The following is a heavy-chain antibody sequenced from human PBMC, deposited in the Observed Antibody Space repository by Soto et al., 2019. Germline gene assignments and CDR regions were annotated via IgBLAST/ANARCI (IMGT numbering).Heavy chain of an antibody. J-gene: IGHJ5*01. D-gene: IGHD2-2*01. CDR1: GLTVSNNY. Sequence: GGSLRLSCAASGLTVSNNYMSWVRQDPGKGLEWVSLIYRCGSTFYEDSVKGRFTISRDNSKNTLLLQMNSLRAEDTAVYFWVTYTSLESWGDGTLVTVSS. CDR2: IYRCGST. CDR3: VTYTSLES. V-gene: IGHV3-53*01.